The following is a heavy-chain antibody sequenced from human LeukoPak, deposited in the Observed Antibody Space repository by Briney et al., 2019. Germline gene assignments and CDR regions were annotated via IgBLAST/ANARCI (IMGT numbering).Heavy chain of an antibody. V-gene: IGHV4-39*01. CDR1: GGCISSGGYS. CDR2: IYYSGST. J-gene: IGHJ5*02. D-gene: IGHD3-3*01. Sequence: SETLSLTCTVSGGCISSGGYSWSWIHQPPGKGLEWIGSIYYSGSTYYNPSLKSRVTISVDTSKNQFSLKLSSVTAADTAVYYCARHAYYDFWSGSNWFDPWGQGTLVTVSS. CDR3: ARHAYYDFWSGSNWFDP.